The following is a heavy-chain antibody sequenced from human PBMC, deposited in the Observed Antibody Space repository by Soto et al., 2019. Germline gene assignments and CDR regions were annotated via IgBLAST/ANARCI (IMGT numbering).Heavy chain of an antibody. CDR3: ARDDPIPDILTGYFDD. V-gene: IGHV1-18*01. D-gene: IGHD3-9*01. Sequence: ASVKVSCKASGYTFTSYGISWVRQAPGQGLEWMGWISAYNGNTNYAQKLQGRVTMTTDTSTSTAYMELRSLRSDDTAVYYCARDDPIPDILTGYFDDWGQGTLVTVSS. CDR1: GYTFTSYG. J-gene: IGHJ4*02. CDR2: ISAYNGNT.